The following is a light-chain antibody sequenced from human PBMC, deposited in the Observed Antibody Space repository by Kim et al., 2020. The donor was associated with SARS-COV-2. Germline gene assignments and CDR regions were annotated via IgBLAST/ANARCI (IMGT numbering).Light chain of an antibody. CDR3: LQDYYFPYT. CDR1: HDIRND. CDR2: AAS. J-gene: IGKJ2*01. V-gene: IGKV1-6*01. Sequence: AIQMTQSPSSLSASVGDRVTITCRASHDIRNDLGWYQQKPGKAPKLLIYAASSLQSGVPSRFSGSGSGTDFTLTISSLQPEDFATYFCLQDYYFPYTFGQGTKLEI.